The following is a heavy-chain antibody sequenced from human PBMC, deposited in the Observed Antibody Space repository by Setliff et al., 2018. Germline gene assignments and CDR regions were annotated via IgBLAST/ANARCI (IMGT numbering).Heavy chain of an antibody. J-gene: IGHJ4*02. CDR2: INPSGGST. D-gene: IGHD6-13*01. V-gene: IGHV1-46*01. Sequence: ASVKVSCKASGYTFTRYYMHWVRQAPGQGLEWMGIINPSGGSTSYAQKFQGRVTMTRDTSTSTVYMELSSLRSEDTAVYYCARRSSSGNGFDYWGQGTQVTVSS. CDR1: GYTFTRYY. CDR3: ARRSSSGNGFDY.